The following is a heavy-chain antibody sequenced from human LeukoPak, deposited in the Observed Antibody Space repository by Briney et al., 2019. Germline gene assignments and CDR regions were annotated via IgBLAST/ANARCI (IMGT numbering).Heavy chain of an antibody. V-gene: IGHV3-23*01. J-gene: IGHJ6*03. Sequence: GGSLRLSCAASGFTFSSYGMSWVRQAPGKGLEWVSAISGSGGSTYYADSVKGRFTISGDNSKNTLYLQMNSLRAEDTAVYYCAKRSTGYCSGGSCSKDYYYYMDVWGKGTTVTISS. CDR2: ISGSGGST. D-gene: IGHD2-15*01. CDR3: AKRSTGYCSGGSCSKDYYYYMDV. CDR1: GFTFSSYG.